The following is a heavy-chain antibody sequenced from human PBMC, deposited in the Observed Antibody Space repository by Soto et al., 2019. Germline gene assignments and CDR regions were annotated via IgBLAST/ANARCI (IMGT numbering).Heavy chain of an antibody. J-gene: IGHJ2*01. V-gene: IGHV3-9*01. CDR3: AKGTVDYVSWYFDL. D-gene: IGHD3-16*01. CDR2: LSWNSDNI. CDR1: GFIFDDYA. Sequence: EVQLVESGGGLVQPDRSLRLSCAASGFIFDDYAMHWVRQAPGKGLEWVSGLSWNSDNIGYADSVKGRFTISRDNAENSLYLQMNSLRPEDTALYYCAKGTVDYVSWYFDLWGGGTLVTVSS.